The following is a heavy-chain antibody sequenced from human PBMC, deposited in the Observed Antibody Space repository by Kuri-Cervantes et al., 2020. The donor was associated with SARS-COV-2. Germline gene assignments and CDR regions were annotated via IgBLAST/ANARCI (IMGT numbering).Heavy chain of an antibody. CDR3: ARRHEIVPDY. Sequence: GSLRLSCAASGFTFSNYAMNWVRQAPGKGLEWIGSIYYSGSTYYNPSLKSRVTISVDTSKNQFSLKLSSVTAADTAVYYCARRHEIVPDYWGQGTLVTVSS. V-gene: IGHV4-38-2*01. CDR1: GFTFSNYA. J-gene: IGHJ4*02. CDR2: IYYSGST. D-gene: IGHD2/OR15-2a*01.